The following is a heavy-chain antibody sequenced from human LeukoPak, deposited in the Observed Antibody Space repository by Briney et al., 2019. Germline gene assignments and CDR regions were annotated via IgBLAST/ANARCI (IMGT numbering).Heavy chain of an antibody. Sequence: SETLSLTCTVSGYLISSGYYWGWIRQPPGKGLEWVGNIDHSGSTYYNPSLKSRVTISVDTPKNQFSLKLSSVTAADTAVYYCATPRIAAALDYWGQGTLVTVSS. CDR1: GYLISSGYY. CDR2: IDHSGST. CDR3: ATPRIAAALDY. V-gene: IGHV4-38-2*02. D-gene: IGHD6-13*01. J-gene: IGHJ4*02.